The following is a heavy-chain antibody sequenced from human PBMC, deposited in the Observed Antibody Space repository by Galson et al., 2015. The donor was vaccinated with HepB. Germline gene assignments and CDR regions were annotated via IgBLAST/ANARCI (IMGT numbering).Heavy chain of an antibody. CDR1: GYRFTSYW. D-gene: IGHD5-24*01. CDR3: ARHEDGTSYDAFDI. J-gene: IGHJ3*02. CDR2: LYPYDSKT. V-gene: IGHV5-51*01. Sequence: QSGAEVKKPGESLKISCKGSGYRFTSYWIGWVRQMPGKGLEWMGILYPYDSKTTYSPSFQGQVTISADKSISTAYLQWSSLKASDTATYYCARHEDGTSYDAFDIWGQGTMVTVSS.